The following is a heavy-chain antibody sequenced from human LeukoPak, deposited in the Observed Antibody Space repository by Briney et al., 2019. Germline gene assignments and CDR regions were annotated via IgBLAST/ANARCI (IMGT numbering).Heavy chain of an antibody. CDR2: IIPIFGTA. J-gene: IGHJ6*03. CDR3: ARTPLKLVRLYYYYMDV. D-gene: IGHD6-6*01. Sequence: SVKVSCKASGGTFSSYAISWVRQAPGQGLEWMGGIIPIFGTANYAQKFQGRVTITTDESTSTAYMELSSLRSEDTAVYYCARTPLKLVRLYYYYMDVWGKGTTVTVSS. V-gene: IGHV1-69*05. CDR1: GGTFSSYA.